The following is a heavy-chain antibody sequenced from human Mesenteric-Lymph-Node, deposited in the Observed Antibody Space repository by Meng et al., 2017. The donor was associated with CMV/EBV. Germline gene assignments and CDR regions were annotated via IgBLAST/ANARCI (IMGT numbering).Heavy chain of an antibody. CDR2: MNPNSGNT. CDR1: GYTFTSYD. D-gene: IGHD3-10*01. V-gene: IGHV1-8*01. J-gene: IGHJ6*02. CDR3: ARSITMVRGVQYYYYYGMDV. Sequence: ASVKVSCKASGYTFTSYDINWVRQATGQGLEWMGWMNPNSGNTGYAQKFQGRVTMTRNTSISTAYMELSSLRSEDTAVYYCARSITMVRGVQYYYYYGMDVWGQGTTVTVSS.